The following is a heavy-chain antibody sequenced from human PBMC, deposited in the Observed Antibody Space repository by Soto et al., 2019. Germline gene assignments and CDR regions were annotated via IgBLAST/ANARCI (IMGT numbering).Heavy chain of an antibody. V-gene: IGHV3-30*18. D-gene: IGHD4-17*01. J-gene: IGHJ6*03. CDR1: GFTFSSYG. Sequence: GESLRLSCAASGFTFSSYGMHWVRQAPGKGLEWVAVISYDGSNKYYADSVKGRFTISRDNSKNTLYLQMNSLRAEDTAVYYCAKATVTHRGRYYYYYMDVWGKGTTVTVSS. CDR2: ISYDGSNK. CDR3: AKATVTHRGRYYYYYMDV.